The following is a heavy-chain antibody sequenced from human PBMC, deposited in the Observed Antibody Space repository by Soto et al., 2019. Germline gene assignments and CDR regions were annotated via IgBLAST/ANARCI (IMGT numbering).Heavy chain of an antibody. D-gene: IGHD1-26*01. V-gene: IGHV1-3*01. CDR3: ARGLITGSQYSGGWYYFDS. J-gene: IGHJ4*02. CDR2: INAGNGNT. Sequence: GASVKVSCKGSGFTFSNHDINWVRQAPGQRLEWMGWINAGNGNTKYSQKFQGGVTITRDTSASTAYMELSSVTAADTAVYYCARGLITGSQYSGGWYYFDSWGQGTQVTVSS. CDR1: GFTFSNHD.